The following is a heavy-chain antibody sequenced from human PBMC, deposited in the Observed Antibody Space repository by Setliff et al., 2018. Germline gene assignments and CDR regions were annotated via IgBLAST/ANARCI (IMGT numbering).Heavy chain of an antibody. V-gene: IGHV1-2*02. CDR2: IIPNSGGT. CDR1: GGTFSSYY. CDR3: ARLFQGYDYYKKFDS. J-gene: IGHJ4*02. Sequence: ASVKVSCKASGGTFSSYYITWVRQAPGQGLQWMGRIIPNSGGTKYSPKFQGRVAMTRDTSVTTAFLELSGLTYDDTAVYYCARLFQGYDYYKKFDSWGQGTLVTVSS. D-gene: IGHD3-10*01.